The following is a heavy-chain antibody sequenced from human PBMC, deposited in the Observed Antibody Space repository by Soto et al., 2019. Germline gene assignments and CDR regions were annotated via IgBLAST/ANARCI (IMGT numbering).Heavy chain of an antibody. D-gene: IGHD2-21*02. Sequence: EVQLLESGGGLVQPGGSLRLSCVASGFTFSNYVMTWVRQAPGKGLEWVSAISGNGLSTYYANSVKGRFTISRDNAKKTLYVAMTTLSAADTALYYCAKRGWVTRSLVTWCQGTLVTVSS. V-gene: IGHV3-23*01. J-gene: IGHJ5*02. CDR2: ISGNGLST. CDR3: AKRGWVTRSLVT. CDR1: GFTFSNYV.